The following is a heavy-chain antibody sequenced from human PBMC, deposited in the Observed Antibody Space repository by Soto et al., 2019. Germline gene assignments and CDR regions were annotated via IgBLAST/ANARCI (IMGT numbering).Heavy chain of an antibody. D-gene: IGHD1-26*01. CDR3: APGPYSGSYLMWFDP. Sequence: EVQLVESGGGLVQPGGSLRLSCAASGFTFSSYEMNWVRQAPGKGLEWVSYISSSGSTIYYADSVKGRFTISRDNAKNSLYLQMNSLRAEDTAVYYCAPGPYSGSYLMWFDPWGQGTLVTVSS. CDR2: ISSSGSTI. J-gene: IGHJ5*02. CDR1: GFTFSSYE. V-gene: IGHV3-48*03.